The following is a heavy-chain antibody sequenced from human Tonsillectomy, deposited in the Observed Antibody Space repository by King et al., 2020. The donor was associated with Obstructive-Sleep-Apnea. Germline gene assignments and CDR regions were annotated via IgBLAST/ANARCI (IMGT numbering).Heavy chain of an antibody. CDR2: VDWDDDK. V-gene: IGHV2-70*11. D-gene: IGHD1-20*01. CDR1: GFSLSSSGMC. Sequence: VTLKESGPALVKSTQTLTLTCTFSGFSLSSSGMCVSWLRQPPGKALELLARVDWDDDKYYSTSLKTRLTIYKDTSKNKVVLTMTNMDPVDTATHYCARTTRIIGPTGNYYPMDVWGQGTTVTVSS. CDR3: ARTTRIIGPTGNYYPMDV. J-gene: IGHJ6*02.